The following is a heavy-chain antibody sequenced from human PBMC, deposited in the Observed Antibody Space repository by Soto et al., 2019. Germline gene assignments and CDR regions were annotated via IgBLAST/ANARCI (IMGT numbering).Heavy chain of an antibody. CDR3: ARWGPGDGYDFWSGYPPGMDV. V-gene: IGHV1-8*01. CDR1: GYTFTSYD. Sequence: QVQLVQSGAEVKKPGASVKVSCKASGYTFTSYDINWVRQATGQGLEWMGWMNPNSGNTGYAQKFQSRVTITTNTSLRTAYMELSSLRSVDTAVYYCARWGPGDGYDFWSGYPPGMDVWGQGTTVTVSS. J-gene: IGHJ6*02. CDR2: MNPNSGNT. D-gene: IGHD3-3*01.